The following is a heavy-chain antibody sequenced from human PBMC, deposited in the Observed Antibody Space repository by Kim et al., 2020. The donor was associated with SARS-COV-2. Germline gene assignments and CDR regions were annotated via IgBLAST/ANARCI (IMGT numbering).Heavy chain of an antibody. J-gene: IGHJ4*02. D-gene: IGHD4-17*01. V-gene: IGHV3-23*01. CDR3: AKAAGDDYGPDY. Sequence: YADDVKCRVTISTDNSKNPLFRQMNSVRDEDTAVYYCAKAAGDDYGPDYWGQGTLVTVSS.